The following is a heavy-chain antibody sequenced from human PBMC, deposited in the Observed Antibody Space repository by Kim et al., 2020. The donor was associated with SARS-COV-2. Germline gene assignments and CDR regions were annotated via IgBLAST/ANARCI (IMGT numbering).Heavy chain of an antibody. J-gene: IGHJ6*02. CDR3: ARTVWFGECYGMDV. V-gene: IGHV1-18*01. D-gene: IGHD3-10*01. Sequence: QKRQGRVTMTTDTSTSTAYMELRSLRSDDTAVYYCARTVWFGECYGMDVWGQGTTVTVSS.